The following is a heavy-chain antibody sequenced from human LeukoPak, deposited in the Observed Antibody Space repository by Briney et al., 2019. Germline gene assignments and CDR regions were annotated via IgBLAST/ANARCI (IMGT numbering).Heavy chain of an antibody. J-gene: IGHJ4*02. CDR1: GFTFSDYY. CDR2: ISSGGSTI. Sequence: GGSLRLSCAVSGFTFSDYYMSWIRQAPGKGLEWVSYISSGGSTISHADSVKGRFTISRDNAKNSLYLQMNSLRDEDTAVYYCARDLISSSSGGFWDNFDYWGQGTLVTVSS. CDR3: ARDLISSSSGGFWDNFDY. D-gene: IGHD6-6*01. V-gene: IGHV3-11*04.